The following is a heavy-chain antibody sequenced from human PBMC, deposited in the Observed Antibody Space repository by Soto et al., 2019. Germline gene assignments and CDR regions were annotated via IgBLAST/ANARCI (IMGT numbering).Heavy chain of an antibody. Sequence: GGSLRLSCAASGFPFNAYGVHWVRQAPGKGLEWVAVVSHDGSSTFYADSVRGRFTISRDNSKNMLLLLMNSLRAEDSAVYYCVTQYDSLDPYFDFWGQGTLVTVSS. D-gene: IGHD1-1*01. CDR3: VTQYDSLDPYFDF. V-gene: IGHV3-30*03. CDR2: VSHDGSST. CDR1: GFPFNAYG. J-gene: IGHJ4*02.